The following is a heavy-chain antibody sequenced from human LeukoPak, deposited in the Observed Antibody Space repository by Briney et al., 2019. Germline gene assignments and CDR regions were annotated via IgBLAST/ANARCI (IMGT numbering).Heavy chain of an antibody. CDR1: GYTFTDYY. CDR3: ARSSSSSWYELYFDY. CDR2: INPNSGGT. D-gene: IGHD6-13*01. Sequence: GASVKVSCKASGYTFTDYYMHWVRQAPGQGLEWMGWINPNSGGTRYAQKFQGRVTMTRDTSISTVYMELSRLTSDDTAVYYCARSSSSSWYELYFDYWGQGTLVTVSS. J-gene: IGHJ4*02. V-gene: IGHV1-2*02.